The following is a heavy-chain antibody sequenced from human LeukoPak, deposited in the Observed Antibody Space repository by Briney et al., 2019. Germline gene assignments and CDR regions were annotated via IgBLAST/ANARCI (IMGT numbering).Heavy chain of an antibody. J-gene: IGHJ4*02. CDR1: GYTFTGYY. CDR3: ARESKHLYSSSWFLLFDY. V-gene: IGHV1-2*02. CDR2: INPNSGGT. Sequence: ASVKVSCKASGYTFTGYYMHWVRQAPGQGLEWMGWINPNSGGTNYAQKFQGRVTMTRDTSISTAYMELSRLRSDDTAVYYCARESKHLYSSSWFLLFDYWGQGTPVTVSS. D-gene: IGHD6-13*01.